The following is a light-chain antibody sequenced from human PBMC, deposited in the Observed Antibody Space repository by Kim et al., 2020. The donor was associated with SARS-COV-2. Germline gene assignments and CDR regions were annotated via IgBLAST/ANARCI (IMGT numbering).Light chain of an antibody. CDR1: QDISNY. Sequence: SASVGDRVTITCQASQDISNYLNWYQQKPGKAPKLLIYDASILETGVPSRVSGSGSRTYFTFTINSLQPEDIGTYYCQQYDNLPYTFGQGTKLEIK. CDR2: DAS. CDR3: QQYDNLPYT. V-gene: IGKV1-33*01. J-gene: IGKJ2*01.